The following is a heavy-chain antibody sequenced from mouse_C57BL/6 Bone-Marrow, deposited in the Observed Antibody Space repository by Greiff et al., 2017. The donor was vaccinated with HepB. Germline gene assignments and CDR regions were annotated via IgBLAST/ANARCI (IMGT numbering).Heavy chain of an antibody. CDR2: INPNYGTT. CDR1: GYSFTDYN. J-gene: IGHJ3*01. CDR3: ARSPGGWFAY. Sequence: VVEPGASVTISCKASGYSFTDYNMNWVKQSNGKSLEWIGVINPNYGTTSYNQKFKGKATLTVDQSSSTAYMQLNSLTSEDSAVYYCARSPGGWFAYWGQGTLVTVSA. V-gene: IGHV1-39*01.